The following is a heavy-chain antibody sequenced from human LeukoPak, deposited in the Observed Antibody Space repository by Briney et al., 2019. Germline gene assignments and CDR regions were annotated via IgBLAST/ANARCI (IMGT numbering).Heavy chain of an antibody. CDR3: TRGQAGEQWPDYYNMDV. CDR1: GYTFTGCF. V-gene: IGHV1-2*02. Sequence: GASVKASCKASGYTFTGCFMHWVRQAPGQGLEWMGWINPNSGSTNYAQKFQGRVTMTRDTSISTAYMELSSLRSDDTAIYYCTRGQAGEQWPDYYNMDVWGQGTTVTVSS. J-gene: IGHJ6*02. D-gene: IGHD6-19*01. CDR2: INPNSGST.